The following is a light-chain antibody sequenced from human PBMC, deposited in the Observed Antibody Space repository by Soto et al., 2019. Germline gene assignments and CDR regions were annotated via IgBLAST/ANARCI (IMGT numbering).Light chain of an antibody. J-gene: IGLJ3*02. CDR1: SSDVGFYNY. CDR3: SSYAGSNNGV. Sequence: QSVLTQPPSASGSPGQSVTISCTGTSSDVGFYNYVSWYRQHPGKAPKLMIYEVTKRPSGVPDRFSGSKSGNTASLTVSGLQAEDEADYYCSSYAGSNNGVFGGGTKLTVL. V-gene: IGLV2-8*01. CDR2: EVT.